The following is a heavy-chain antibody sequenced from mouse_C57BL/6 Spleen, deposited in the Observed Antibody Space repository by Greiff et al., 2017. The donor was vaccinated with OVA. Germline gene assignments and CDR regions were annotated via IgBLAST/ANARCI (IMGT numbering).Heavy chain of an antibody. J-gene: IGHJ1*03. CDR1: GYTFTDYN. Sequence: EVQLQQSGPELVKPGASVKIPCKASGYTFTDYNMDWVKQSHGKSLEWIGDINPNNGGTIYNQKFKGKATLTVDKSSSTAYMELRSLTSEDTAVYYCARRRYYDYDSDWYFDVWGTGTTVTVSS. CDR3: ARRRYYDYDSDWYFDV. D-gene: IGHD2-4*01. CDR2: INPNNGGT. V-gene: IGHV1-18*01.